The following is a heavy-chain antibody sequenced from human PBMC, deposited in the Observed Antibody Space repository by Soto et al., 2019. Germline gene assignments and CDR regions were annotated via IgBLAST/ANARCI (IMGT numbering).Heavy chain of an antibody. V-gene: IGHV3-21*01. CDR3: ARGARQPRLGGYYYGMDV. CDR1: GFTFSSYS. J-gene: IGHJ6*02. Sequence: GGSLRLSFAASGFTFSSYSMNWVRQAPGKGLEWVSSISSSSSYIYYADSVKGRFTISRDNAKNSLYLQMNSLRAEDTAVYYCARGARQPRLGGYYYGMDVWGQGTTVTVSS. CDR2: ISSSSSYI. D-gene: IGHD3-16*01.